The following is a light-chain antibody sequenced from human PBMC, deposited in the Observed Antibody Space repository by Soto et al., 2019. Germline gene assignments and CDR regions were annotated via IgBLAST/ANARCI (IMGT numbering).Light chain of an antibody. CDR1: QTITSY. CDR3: LQAYNYPRT. Sequence: IQMTQSPSSLSASVGDRVTITCRASQTITSYFNWYQQKPGKAPKLLIYSASSLQSGVPSRFSGSGSGTDFTLTISSLQPEDFATYYCLQAYNYPRTFGQGTKVEMK. J-gene: IGKJ1*01. V-gene: IGKV1-6*01. CDR2: SAS.